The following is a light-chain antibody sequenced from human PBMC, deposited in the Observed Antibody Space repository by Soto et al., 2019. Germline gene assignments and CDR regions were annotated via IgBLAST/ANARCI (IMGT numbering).Light chain of an antibody. CDR1: ESVTSSY. J-gene: IGKJ3*01. Sequence: DIVLTQSPGTRSLSPGERATLSCRASESVTSSYLAWYLQKPGQAPRLLIYGASSRATGIPDRFSGSGSGTDFTLTISRLEPEDFAVYYCQQYDSSPHSFTFGPGTKVDIK. CDR2: GAS. V-gene: IGKV3-20*01. CDR3: QQYDSSPHSFT.